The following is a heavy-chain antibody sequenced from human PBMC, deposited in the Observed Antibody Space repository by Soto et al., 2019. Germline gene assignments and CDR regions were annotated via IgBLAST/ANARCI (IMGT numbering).Heavy chain of an antibody. CDR3: ARDSTGTFDY. V-gene: IGHV3-53*01. Sequence: GGSLRLSCAASGFTVSSNYMSWVRQAPGKGLEWVSVIYSGGSTYYADSVKGRFTISRDNSKNTLYLQMNSLRAEDTAVYYYARDSTGTFDYWGQGTLVTVSS. D-gene: IGHD1-1*01. J-gene: IGHJ4*02. CDR1: GFTVSSNY. CDR2: IYSGGST.